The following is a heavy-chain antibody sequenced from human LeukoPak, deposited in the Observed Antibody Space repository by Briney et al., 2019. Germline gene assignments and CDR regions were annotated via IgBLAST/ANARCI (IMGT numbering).Heavy chain of an antibody. V-gene: IGHV4-61*02. Sequence: SETLSLTCTVSGGSISSGSYYWRWIRQPAGKGLEWIGRIYTSGSTNYNPSLKSRVTISVDTSKNQFSLKLSSVTAADTAVYYCARGGYYDSSALDYWGQGTLVTVSS. J-gene: IGHJ4*02. D-gene: IGHD3-22*01. CDR3: ARGGYYDSSALDY. CDR1: GGSISSGSYY. CDR2: IYTSGST.